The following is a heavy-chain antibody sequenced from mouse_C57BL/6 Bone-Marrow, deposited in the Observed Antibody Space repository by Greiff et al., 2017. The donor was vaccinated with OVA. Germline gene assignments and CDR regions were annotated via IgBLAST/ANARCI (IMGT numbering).Heavy chain of an antibody. D-gene: IGHD2-5*01. J-gene: IGHJ3*01. Sequence: EVQLVESGEGLVKPGGSLKLSCAASGFTFSSYAMSWVRQTPEKRLEWVAYISSGGDYIYYADTVKGRFTISRDNARNTLYLQMSSLKSEDTAMYYCTPPSNYDPYVPFAYWGQGTLVTVSA. V-gene: IGHV5-9-1*02. CDR3: TPPSNYDPYVPFAY. CDR1: GFTFSSYA. CDR2: ISSGGDYI.